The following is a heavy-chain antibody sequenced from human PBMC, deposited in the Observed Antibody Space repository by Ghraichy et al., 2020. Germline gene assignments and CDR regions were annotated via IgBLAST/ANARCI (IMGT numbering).Heavy chain of an antibody. CDR3: ARGTWDT. D-gene: IGHD1-26*01. J-gene: IGHJ5*02. Sequence: GGSLRLSCAASGFSVSDYYMSWVRQAPGKGLEWVSVIYTGGSTNYADSVKGRFTISRDISKNTLYLQMNSLRAEDTAVYYCARGTWDTWGQGTLVTVSS. CDR1: GFSVSDYY. V-gene: IGHV3-66*01. CDR2: IYTGGST.